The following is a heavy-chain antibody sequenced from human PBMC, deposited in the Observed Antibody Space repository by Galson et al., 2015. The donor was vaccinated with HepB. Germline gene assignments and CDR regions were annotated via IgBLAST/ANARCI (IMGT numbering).Heavy chain of an antibody. CDR2: IMPIFGTA. J-gene: IGHJ6*02. D-gene: IGHD4-11*01. Sequence: SVKVSCKASGGTFSSYAISWVRQAPGQGLEWMGGIMPIFGTANCAQKIQGRVTITADESTSTAYMELSSLRSEDTAVYYCARRTTSYGMDVWGQGTTVTVSS. CDR1: GGTFSSYA. V-gene: IGHV1-69*13. CDR3: ARRTTSYGMDV.